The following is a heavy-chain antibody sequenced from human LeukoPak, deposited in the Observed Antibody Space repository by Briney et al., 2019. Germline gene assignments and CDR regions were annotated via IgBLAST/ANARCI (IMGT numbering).Heavy chain of an antibody. CDR3: ARGQTVGIAAAADFDY. CDR1: GFTFSSYA. CDR2: ISYDGSNK. D-gene: IGHD6-13*01. Sequence: GRSLRLSCAASGFTFSSYAMHWVRQAPGKGLEWVAVISYDGSNKYYADSVKGRFTISRDNSKNTLYLQMNSLRAEDTAVYYCARGQTVGIAAAADFDYWGQGTLVTVSS. J-gene: IGHJ4*02. V-gene: IGHV3-30-3*01.